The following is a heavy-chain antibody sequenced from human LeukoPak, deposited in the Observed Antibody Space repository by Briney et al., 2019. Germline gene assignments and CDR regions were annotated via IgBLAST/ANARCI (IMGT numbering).Heavy chain of an antibody. Sequence: PGGSLRLSCAASGFTFSSYSMNWVRQAPGKGLEWVSYISSSSSTIYYTDSVKGRFTISRDNSKNTLYLQMDSLTIEDTAIYYCAKVPIVMVPAAALYFDSWGQGTLVSVSS. D-gene: IGHD2-2*01. V-gene: IGHV3-48*04. CDR2: ISSSSSTI. CDR3: AKVPIVMVPAAALYFDS. CDR1: GFTFSSYS. J-gene: IGHJ4*02.